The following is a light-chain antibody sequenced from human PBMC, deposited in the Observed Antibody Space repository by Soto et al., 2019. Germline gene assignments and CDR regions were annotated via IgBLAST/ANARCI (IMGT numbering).Light chain of an antibody. Sequence: QSALTQPASVSGSPGQSITISCTGTSSDVGGYNYVSWYQQHPGKAPNLIIFDVSNRPSGVSNRFSGSKSGNSASLTISGPHAADEADYDCSSYTCSNTPVVFGGGTKLTVL. CDR3: SSYTCSNTPVV. CDR1: SSDVGGYNY. V-gene: IGLV2-14*01. CDR2: DVS. J-gene: IGLJ2*01.